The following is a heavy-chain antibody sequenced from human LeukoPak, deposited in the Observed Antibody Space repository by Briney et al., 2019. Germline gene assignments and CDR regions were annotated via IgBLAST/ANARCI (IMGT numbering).Heavy chain of an antibody. D-gene: IGHD6-19*01. CDR1: GFTVSSNY. CDR3: ARDGTIAVAGMIDY. CDR2: IYSGGST. J-gene: IGHJ4*02. Sequence: GGSLRLSCAASGFTVSSNYMSWVRQAPGKGLEWVSVIYSGGSTYYADSVKGRFTISRDNSKNTLYLQMNSLRAEDTAVYYCARDGTIAVAGMIDYWGQGTLVTVSS. V-gene: IGHV3-53*01.